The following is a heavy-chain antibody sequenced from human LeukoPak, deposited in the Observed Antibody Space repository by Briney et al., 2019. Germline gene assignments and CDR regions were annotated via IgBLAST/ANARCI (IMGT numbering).Heavy chain of an antibody. CDR2: ISYEGRNK. CDR3: ARGAYYYDSSGYYRKIYYFDY. CDR1: GFTFSSYV. V-gene: IGHV3-30*01. D-gene: IGHD3-22*01. J-gene: IGHJ4*02. Sequence: SGGSLRLSCAPSGFTFSSYVMHGARQAPGKGLEWVAVISYEGRNKYYADSVKGRFTISRDNSKNTLYLQMNSLRAEDTAVYYCARGAYYYDSSGYYRKIYYFDYWGQGTLVTVSS.